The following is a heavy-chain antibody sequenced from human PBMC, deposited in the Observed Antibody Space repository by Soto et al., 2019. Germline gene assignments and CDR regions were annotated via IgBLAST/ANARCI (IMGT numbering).Heavy chain of an antibody. D-gene: IGHD3-16*01. V-gene: IGHV1-18*04. Sequence: QVQLVQSGAEVKKPGASVKVSSKPFGNPFPNNELNWGQKPQGQGLEWMGWINPYNANVNYAQKLQGRVTMTTDTSTSTAYMDLRSLTSDDTAVYYCARDRVAGIWGDAFDIWGQGTMVTVSS. J-gene: IGHJ3*02. CDR1: GNPFPNNE. CDR2: INPYNANV. CDR3: ARDRVAGIWGDAFDI.